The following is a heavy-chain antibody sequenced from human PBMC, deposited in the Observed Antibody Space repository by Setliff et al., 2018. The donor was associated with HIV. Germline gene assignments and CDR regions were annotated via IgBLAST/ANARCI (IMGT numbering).Heavy chain of an antibody. CDR2: IHPRGVT. Sequence: SETLSLTCSVNGASFTGQYWHWILQTPGKGLEWIGEIHPRGVTTYTPSLESRVTISLDTSTNQFSLRMTSVTAADTAIYYCVTGIDKAKCGYWGQGTLVTVSS. CDR1: GASFTGQY. D-gene: IGHD2-21*01. J-gene: IGHJ4*02. V-gene: IGHV4-34*01. CDR3: VTGIDKAKCGY.